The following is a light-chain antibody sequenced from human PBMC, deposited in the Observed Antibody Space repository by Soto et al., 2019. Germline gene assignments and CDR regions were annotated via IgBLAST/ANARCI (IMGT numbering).Light chain of an antibody. J-gene: IGLJ3*02. CDR1: SSDVGGYNF. Sequence: QSALTQPRSVSGSPGQSVTISCTGSSSDVGGYNFVSWYQQHPGKAPKLILYDVSKRPSGVPDRFSGSKSGNTASLTISGLQAEDEADYSCCSYAGSYPWVFGGGTKVTVL. CDR3: CSYAGSYPWV. CDR2: DVS. V-gene: IGLV2-11*01.